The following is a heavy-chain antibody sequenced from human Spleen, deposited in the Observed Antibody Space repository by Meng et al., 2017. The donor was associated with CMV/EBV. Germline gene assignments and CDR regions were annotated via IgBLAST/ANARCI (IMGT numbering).Heavy chain of an antibody. Sequence: GGYLRLSCAASGFTFSSYSMNWVRQAPGKGLEWVSSISSSSSYIYYADSVKGRFTISRDNAKNSLYLQMNSLRAEDTAVYYCARASSGWYFDYWGQGTLVTVSS. D-gene: IGHD6-19*01. CDR1: GFTFSSYS. CDR3: ARASSGWYFDY. J-gene: IGHJ4*02. V-gene: IGHV3-21*01. CDR2: ISSSSSYI.